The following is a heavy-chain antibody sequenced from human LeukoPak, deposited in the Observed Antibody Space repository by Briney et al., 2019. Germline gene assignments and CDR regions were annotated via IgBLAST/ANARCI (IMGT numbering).Heavy chain of an antibody. D-gene: IGHD5-12*01. CDR1: GYSFTSYW. J-gene: IGHJ4*02. Sequence: GESLKISCKGSGYSFTSYWIGWVRQMPGKGLEWMGIIYTGDSDTRYSPSFQGQVTISADKSVTTAYLQWSSLKASDTAMYYCASSTSYSGYDFGTFHYWGQGTLVTVSS. CDR2: IYTGDSDT. CDR3: ASSTSYSGYDFGTFHY. V-gene: IGHV5-51*01.